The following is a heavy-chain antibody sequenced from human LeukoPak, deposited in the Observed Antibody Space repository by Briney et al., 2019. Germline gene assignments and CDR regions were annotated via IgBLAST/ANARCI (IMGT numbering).Heavy chain of an antibody. CDR1: GFTFSSYW. CDR2: IKQDGSEK. CDR3: AKDLDCSSTSCDRDY. D-gene: IGHD2-2*02. J-gene: IGHJ4*02. Sequence: GGSLRLSCAASGFTFSSYWMSWVRQAPGKGLEWVANIKQDGSEKYYVDSVKGRFTISRDNSKNTLYLQMNSLRAEDTAVYYCAKDLDCSSTSCDRDYWGQGTLVTVSS. V-gene: IGHV3-7*03.